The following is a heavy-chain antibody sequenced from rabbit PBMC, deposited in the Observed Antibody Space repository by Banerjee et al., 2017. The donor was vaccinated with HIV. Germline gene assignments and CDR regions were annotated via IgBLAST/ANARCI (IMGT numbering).Heavy chain of an antibody. Sequence: QEQLEESGGGLVQPEGSLTLTCTTSGFSFNSSSYMCWVRQAPGKGLEWIACIYAAGSGYAYYASWAKGRFTISKTSSTTVTLQMTSLTAADTDNYFCARDGYDDYGDEEGFNLWGPGTLVTVS. J-gene: IGHJ4*01. V-gene: IGHV1S45*01. CDR3: ARDGYDDYGDEEGFNL. D-gene: IGHD2-1*01. CDR1: GFSFNSSSY. CDR2: IYAAGSGYA.